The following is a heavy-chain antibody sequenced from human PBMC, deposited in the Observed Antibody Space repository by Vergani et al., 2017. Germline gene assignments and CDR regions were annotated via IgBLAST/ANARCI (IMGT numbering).Heavy chain of an antibody. CDR2: IRSKAYGQAT. J-gene: IGHJ3*02. D-gene: IGHD3-10*01. CDR1: GFTFGYYA. Sequence: EVQLVESGGDLVQPGRSLRLSCTASGFTFGYYAMDWFRQAPGQGLEWGGGIRSKAYGQATIYAASVKGRFTISSDDSKSIAYLQMNNLQTEDTAMYYCVRDQVTMLRGSDALDIWGQGRMVTVSS. CDR3: VRDQVTMLRGSDALDI. V-gene: IGHV3-49*03.